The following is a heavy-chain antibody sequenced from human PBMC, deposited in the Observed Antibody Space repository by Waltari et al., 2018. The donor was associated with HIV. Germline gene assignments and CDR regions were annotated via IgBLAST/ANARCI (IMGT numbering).Heavy chain of an antibody. CDR1: GFTFSSYS. Sequence: DVQLVESGGGLVKPGNSLRLSCAASGFTFSSYSMNWVRQAPGKGLEWISSLISVGTYKYYAGSVRGRFTISRDNAKKSLYLQMNSLRADDTAVYYCARGYCRTINCYGGDDAFDIWGQGTTVTVSS. D-gene: IGHD2-2*01. CDR3: ARGYCRTINCYGGDDAFDI. J-gene: IGHJ3*02. V-gene: IGHV3-21*01. CDR2: LISVGTYK.